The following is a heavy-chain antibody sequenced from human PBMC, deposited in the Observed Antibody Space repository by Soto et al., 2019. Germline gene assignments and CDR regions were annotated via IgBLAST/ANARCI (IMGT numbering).Heavy chain of an antibody. CDR2: IYPDDSDT. V-gene: IGHV5-51*03. CDR1: GYIFSSYW. J-gene: IGHJ6*02. D-gene: IGHD3-9*01. CDR3: ARNSLTGYYNYYYSMDV. Sequence: PVESLKISCKSSGYIFSSYWISWFLLMPVKVLEWMGSIYPDDSDTKYSPSFQGQVTISADKSISAAYLQWSSLKASDTAIYYCARNSLTGYYNYYYSMDVWGQGTTVTVSS.